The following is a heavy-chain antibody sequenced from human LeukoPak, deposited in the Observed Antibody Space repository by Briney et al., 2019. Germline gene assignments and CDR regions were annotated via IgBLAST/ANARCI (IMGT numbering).Heavy chain of an antibody. CDR1: GGSFSGYY. CDR2: IIYSGNT. D-gene: IGHD6-13*01. J-gene: IGHJ5*02. Sequence: SETLSLTCAVYGGSFSGYYWSWIRQPPGRGLEWIGGIIYSGNTYYNPSLKSRVTISVDTTKNQFSLKLTSVTAADTAVYFCVRHCHRSGYVVDLWGQGTLVTVSS. V-gene: IGHV4-34*12. CDR3: VRHCHRSGYVVDL.